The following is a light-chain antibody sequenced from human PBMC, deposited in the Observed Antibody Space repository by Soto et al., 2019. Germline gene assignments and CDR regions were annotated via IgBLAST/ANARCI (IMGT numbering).Light chain of an antibody. V-gene: IGKV3-15*01. CDR2: DTS. CDR3: QQYNIWRSIS. Sequence: EMVITQGRRRLTKTPGERATLSCRASQSVSSKLAWYQQKPGQAPRLLIYDTSTRATGIPARFSGSGSGTEFTLTISSLQSEDFAVYYCQQYNIWRSISFGQGTRLEI. J-gene: IGKJ5*01. CDR1: QSVSSK.